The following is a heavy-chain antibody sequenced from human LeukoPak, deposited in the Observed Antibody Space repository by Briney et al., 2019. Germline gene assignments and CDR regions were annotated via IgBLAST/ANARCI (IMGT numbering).Heavy chain of an antibody. J-gene: IGHJ5*02. Sequence: PGGPLRLSCAASGFTFSSYAMSWVRQAPGKGLEWVSAISGSGGSTYYADSVKGRFTISRDNSKNTLYLQMNSLRAEDTAVYYCAKPNSSSWYVSWFDPWGQGTLVTVSS. CDR3: AKPNSSSWYVSWFDP. CDR2: ISGSGGST. CDR1: GFTFSSYA. D-gene: IGHD6-13*01. V-gene: IGHV3-23*01.